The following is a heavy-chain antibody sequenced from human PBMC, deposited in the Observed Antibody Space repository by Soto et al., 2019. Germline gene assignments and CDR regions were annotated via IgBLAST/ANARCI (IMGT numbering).Heavy chain of an antibody. V-gene: IGHV3-53*01. J-gene: IGHJ4*02. CDR2: IYSGGST. CDR1: GFTVSSNY. Sequence: EVQLVESGGGLIQPGGSLRLSCAASGFTVSSNYMSWVRQAPGKGLEWVSVIYSGGSTYYADSVKGRFTISRDNSKNTLYLQTNSLRAEDTAVYYCASQRDGYNFYYASWGQGTLVTVSS. D-gene: IGHD5-12*01. CDR3: ASQRDGYNFYYAS.